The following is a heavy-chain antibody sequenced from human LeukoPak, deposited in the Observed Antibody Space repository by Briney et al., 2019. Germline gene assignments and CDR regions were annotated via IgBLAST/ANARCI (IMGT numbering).Heavy chain of an antibody. CDR3: AREGYPYYYYGMDV. CDR2: ISSNGGST. J-gene: IGHJ6*02. Sequence: GGSLRLSCAASGFTFSSYAMHWVRQAPGKGLEYVSAISSNGGSTYYANSVKGRFTISRDNSKNTLYLQMGSLRAEDIAVYYCAREGYPYYYYGMDVWGQGTTVTVSS. CDR1: GFTFSSYA. V-gene: IGHV3-64*01. D-gene: IGHD2-15*01.